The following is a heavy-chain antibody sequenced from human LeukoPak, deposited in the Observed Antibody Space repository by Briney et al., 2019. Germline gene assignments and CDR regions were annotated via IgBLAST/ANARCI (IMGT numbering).Heavy chain of an antibody. V-gene: IGHV3-21*01. J-gene: IGHJ4*02. CDR1: GYAFSTYS. D-gene: IGHD1-26*01. Sequence: GGSLRLSCAASGYAFSTYSMNWVRQAPGKGLEWVSSISSSSTYIYYADSVKGRVTISRDNAKNSLYLQMNSLRAEDTAVYYCARVLSGCETTRCELDYWGQGTLVTVSS. CDR2: ISSSSTYI. CDR3: ARVLSGCETTRCELDY.